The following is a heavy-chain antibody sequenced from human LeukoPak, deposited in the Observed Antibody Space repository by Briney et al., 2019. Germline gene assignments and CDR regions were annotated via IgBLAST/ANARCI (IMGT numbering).Heavy chain of an antibody. CDR3: AKYIAVAGINYYYMDV. Sequence: GGSLRLSCAAPGFTFSSYAMSWVRQAPGKGLEWVSAISGSGGSTYYADSVKGRFTISRDNSKNTLYLQMNSLRAEDTAVYYCAKYIAVAGINYYYMDVWGKGTTVTVSS. CDR1: GFTFSSYA. J-gene: IGHJ6*03. V-gene: IGHV3-23*01. CDR2: ISGSGGST. D-gene: IGHD6-19*01.